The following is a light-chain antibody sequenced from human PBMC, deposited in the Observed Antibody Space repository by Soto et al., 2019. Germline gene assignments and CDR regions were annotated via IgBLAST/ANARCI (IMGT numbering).Light chain of an antibody. CDR1: QSVSSN. CDR2: GAS. J-gene: IGKJ1*01. V-gene: IGKV3-15*01. Sequence: EIVMTQSPATLSVSPGERGTLSCRASQSVSSNLAWYQQKPGQAPMLLIYGASTRATGIPARFSGSGSGTEFTLTISSLQSEDFAVYYCQQYNNWPRTFGQGAKVDIK. CDR3: QQYNNWPRT.